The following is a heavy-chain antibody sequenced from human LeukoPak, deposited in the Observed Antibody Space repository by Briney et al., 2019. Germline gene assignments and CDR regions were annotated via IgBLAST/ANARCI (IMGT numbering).Heavy chain of an antibody. V-gene: IGHV3-23*01. CDR1: GFTVSSNY. CDR2: ISGSGGSI. D-gene: IGHD3-22*01. J-gene: IGHJ4*02. Sequence: GGSLRLSCAASGFTVSSNYMSWVRQAPGKGLEWVSTISGSGGSIYYADSVKGRFSISRDNSKNTLFMQMNSLRAEDTAVYYCAKGTGASGHYSSYFDSWGQGTLVTVSS. CDR3: AKGTGASGHYSSYFDS.